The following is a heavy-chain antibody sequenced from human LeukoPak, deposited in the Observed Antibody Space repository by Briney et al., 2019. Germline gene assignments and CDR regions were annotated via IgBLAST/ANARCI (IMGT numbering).Heavy chain of an antibody. J-gene: IGHJ6*03. CDR2: IIPIFGTA. V-gene: IGHV1-69*13. CDR1: GGTFSSYA. CDR3: ARDVATIPYYYYYMDV. Sequence: GASVKVSCNASGGTFSSYAISRVRQAPGRGLEWMGGIIPIFGTANYAQKFQGRVTITADESTSTAYMELSSLRSEDTAVYYCARDVATIPYYYYYMDVWGKGTTVTVSS. D-gene: IGHD5-24*01.